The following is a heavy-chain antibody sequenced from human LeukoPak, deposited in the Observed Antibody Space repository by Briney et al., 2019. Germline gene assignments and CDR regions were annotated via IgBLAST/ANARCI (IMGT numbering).Heavy chain of an antibody. CDR2: ISFSGGST. CDR1: GFTFSSYA. CDR3: AKLAAAGFPYYFDY. V-gene: IGHV3-23*01. Sequence: GGSLRLSCTASGFTFSSYALSWVRQAPGKGLEWVSGISFSGGSTYDADSVKGRFTISRDNSKNTLYLQMNSLRAEDTAVYYCAKLAAAGFPYYFDYWGQGTLVTVSS. J-gene: IGHJ4*02. D-gene: IGHD6-13*01.